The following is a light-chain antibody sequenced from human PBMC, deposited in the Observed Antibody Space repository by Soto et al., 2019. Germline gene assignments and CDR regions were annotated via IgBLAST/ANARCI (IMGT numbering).Light chain of an antibody. J-gene: IGKJ1*01. CDR1: QSISTF. CDR3: QQSYTTPRT. V-gene: IGKV1-39*01. Sequence: DIQMTQSPSSLSASVGDRVSVTCRASQSISTFLNWYQQRPGEAPKLLIYAASSLQSVVPSRFSGRGSGADFTLTIGSLQPEDFATYYCQQSYTTPRTFGQGTKVEVK. CDR2: AAS.